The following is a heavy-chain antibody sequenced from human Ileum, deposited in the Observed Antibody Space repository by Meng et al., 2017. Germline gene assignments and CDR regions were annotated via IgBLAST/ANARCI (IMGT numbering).Heavy chain of an antibody. D-gene: IGHD3-9*01. CDR3: ARGIGTHGRYYSDY. CDR2: LSGNSNT. V-gene: IGHV3-23*03. J-gene: IGHJ4*02. CDR1: GFTFSSYG. Sequence: EVQLLESGGGCVQPGGSLRRSCTASGFTFSSYGMSWVRQAPGKGLEWVSGLSGNSNTYYAESVMGRFAISRDNSKNTLYLQMNSLKAEDTAVYYCARGIGTHGRYYSDYWGQGTLVTVSS.